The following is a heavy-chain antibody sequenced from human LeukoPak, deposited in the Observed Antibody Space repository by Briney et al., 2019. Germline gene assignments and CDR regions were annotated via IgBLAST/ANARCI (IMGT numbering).Heavy chain of an antibody. CDR2: ICYSGST. D-gene: IGHD5-18*01. J-gene: IGHJ4*02. CDR3: VRLDDTTMLAFDY. V-gene: IGHV4-39*01. Sequence: SPSETLSLTCTVSGGSISSSSCYWGWIRQPPGKGLEWIGSICYSGSTYYSPSLKSRVTISVDTSNNQFSLKLSSVTAADTAVYYCVRLDDTTMLAFDYWGQGTLVTVSS. CDR1: GGSISSSSCY.